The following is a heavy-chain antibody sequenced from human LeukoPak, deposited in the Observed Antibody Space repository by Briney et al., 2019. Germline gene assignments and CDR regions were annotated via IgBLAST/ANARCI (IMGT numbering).Heavy chain of an antibody. V-gene: IGHV3-7*01. J-gene: IGHJ1*01. CDR3: ATLDSTKSVF. D-gene: IGHD2-2*01. CDR2: IKQDGSEE. Sequence: PGGSLRLTCVASEFRFGRDWISWVRQAPGKGLEWVACIKQDGSEEYYVGSVRGRFTVSVDNGKNSLYLQMNSLRAEDTARYYCATLDSTKSVFGGRGTAVTVSS. CDR1: EFRFGRDW.